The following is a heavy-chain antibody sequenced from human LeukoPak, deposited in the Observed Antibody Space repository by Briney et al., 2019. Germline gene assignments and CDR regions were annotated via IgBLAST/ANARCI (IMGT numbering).Heavy chain of an antibody. D-gene: IGHD5-12*01. V-gene: IGHV3-23*01. Sequence: GGSLRLSCAASGFTFSRYAMTWVRQAPGKGLEWVSAISGSGGYTYYADSVKGRFTLSRDNSKNTLYLQMNSLRVEDTAVYYCAKGSGYNGYDSSLDYWGQGTLVTVSS. CDR1: GFTFSRYA. CDR2: ISGSGGYT. CDR3: AKGSGYNGYDSSLDY. J-gene: IGHJ4*02.